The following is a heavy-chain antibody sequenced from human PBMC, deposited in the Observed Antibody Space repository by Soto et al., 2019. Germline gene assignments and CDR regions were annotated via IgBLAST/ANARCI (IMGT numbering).Heavy chain of an antibody. J-gene: IGHJ4*02. CDR2: ISAYNGNT. D-gene: IGHD2-2*01. V-gene: IGHV1-18*01. CDR1: GYTFTSYG. CDR3: ARGDHCSSHSCDLDY. Sequence: QVQLVQSGAEVKKPGASVKVSCKASGYTFTSYGISWVRHAPGQGLEWMGWISAYNGNTNYAQNLQGRVTMTTDTSTSTAYMERRRLRSDDTAVYYGARGDHCSSHSCDLDYWGQGTLVTVSS.